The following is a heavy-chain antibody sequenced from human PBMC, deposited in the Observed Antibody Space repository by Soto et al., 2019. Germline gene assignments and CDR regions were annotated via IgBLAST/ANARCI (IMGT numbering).Heavy chain of an antibody. V-gene: IGHV3-30*18. CDR1: GFTFSSFG. Sequence: QVQLVESGGGVVQPGRSLRLSCAASGFTFSSFGMHWVRQAPGKGLEWVAVISYDGSNKYYADSVKGRFTISSDNSKNTLYLQMNSLRAEDTAVYYCAKTNRPLTGDWYFDLWGRGTLVTVSS. J-gene: IGHJ2*01. CDR3: AKTNRPLTGDWYFDL. D-gene: IGHD1-20*01. CDR2: ISYDGSNK.